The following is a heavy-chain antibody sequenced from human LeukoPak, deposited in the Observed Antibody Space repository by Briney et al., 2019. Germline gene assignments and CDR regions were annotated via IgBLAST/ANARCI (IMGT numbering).Heavy chain of an antibody. CDR1: GYSISSGYY. CDR3: ARILRGVIVTSFDY. J-gene: IGHJ4*02. D-gene: IGHD3-10*01. Sequence: SETLSLTCTVSGYSISSGYYWGWVRQPPGKGLEWIGSISHAGSTDYSPSLKSRVTISLDTSKNQFSLKLRPVTAADTAVYYCARILRGVIVTSFDYWGQGILVTVSS. V-gene: IGHV4-38-2*02. CDR2: ISHAGST.